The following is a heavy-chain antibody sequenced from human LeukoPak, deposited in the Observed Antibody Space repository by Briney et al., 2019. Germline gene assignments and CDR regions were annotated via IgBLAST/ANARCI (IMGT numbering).Heavy chain of an antibody. CDR1: GFTFSSYA. J-gene: IGHJ6*02. V-gene: IGHV3-30-3*01. CDR3: ARVTATTVTRGAPKWMDV. CDR2: ISYDGSNK. Sequence: GGSLRLSCAASGFTFSSYAMHWVRQAPGKGLEWVAVISYDGSNKYYADSVKGRFTISRDNSKNTLYLQMNSLRAEDTAVYYCARVTATTVTRGAPKWMDVWGQGTTVTVSS. D-gene: IGHD4-17*01.